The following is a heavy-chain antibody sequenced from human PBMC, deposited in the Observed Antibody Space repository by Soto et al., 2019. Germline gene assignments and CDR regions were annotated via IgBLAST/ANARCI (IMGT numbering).Heavy chain of an antibody. CDR2: IGGRGGHT. D-gene: IGHD3-16*01. CDR1: GFTFTDYA. Sequence: EVRLLESGGGLVPPGGSLRLSCAASGFTFTDYAMSWVRQAPGKGLECVSVIGGRGGHTYYAAPVKGRFTISRDNSKNTVYLEMNSLTAEDTALYFCAKGRSFLITSYATTFDSWGLGILVTVSS. CDR3: AKGRSFLITSYATTFDS. J-gene: IGHJ4*02. V-gene: IGHV3-23*01.